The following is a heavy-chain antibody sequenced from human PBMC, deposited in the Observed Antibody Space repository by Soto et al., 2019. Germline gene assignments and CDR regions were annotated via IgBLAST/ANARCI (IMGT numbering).Heavy chain of an antibody. V-gene: IGHV1-18*01. D-gene: IGHD4-17*01. CDR1: GYTFTSYG. CDR3: AASMDHDYGDSHAFDI. Sequence: APVNVSCKASGYTFTSYGISWRRQTPGQGLEWMGWISAYNGNTNYAQKLQGRVTMTTDTSTSTAYMELRSLRSDDTAVYYCAASMDHDYGDSHAFDIWGQGTMVTVSS. CDR2: ISAYNGNT. J-gene: IGHJ3*02.